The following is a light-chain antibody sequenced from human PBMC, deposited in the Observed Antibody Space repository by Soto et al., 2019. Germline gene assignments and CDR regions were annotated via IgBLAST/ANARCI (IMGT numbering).Light chain of an antibody. CDR2: GAS. CDR1: QSVSNNY. CDR3: QQCSNWQWT. J-gene: IGKJ1*01. V-gene: IGKV3D-20*02. Sequence: EILLTQSPGTLSLSPGERATLSCRASQSVSNNYLAWYQQKPGQAPRLLIYGASNRDTGIPDRFSGSGSGTDFTLTISRLEPEDFEVYYCQQCSNWQWTFGQGTKVDIK.